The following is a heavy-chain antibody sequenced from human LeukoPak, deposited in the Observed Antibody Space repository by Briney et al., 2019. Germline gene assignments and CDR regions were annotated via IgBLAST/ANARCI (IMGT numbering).Heavy chain of an antibody. Sequence: PGGSLRLSCAASGFPVSRNYMNWVRQAPGKGLEWVSAISGSGGSTYYADSVKGRFTISRDNSKNTLYLQMNSLRAEDTAVYYCAFSGSYFPDAFDIWGQGTMVTVS. CDR3: AFSGSYFPDAFDI. V-gene: IGHV3-23*01. J-gene: IGHJ3*02. CDR1: GFPVSRNY. CDR2: ISGSGGST. D-gene: IGHD1-26*01.